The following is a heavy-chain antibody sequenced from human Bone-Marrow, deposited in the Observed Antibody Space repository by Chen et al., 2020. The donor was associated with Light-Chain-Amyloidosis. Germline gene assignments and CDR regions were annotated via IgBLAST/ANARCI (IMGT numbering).Heavy chain of an antibody. Sequence: QVQLQQSGPGLVKPSQTLSLTCAISGASVSSNSAAWNWIRQSPSRGLEWLGRTYYRSKWYNDYAVSVKSRITINPDTSKNQFSLQLNSVTPEDTAVYYCARVGYCSSTSCYNYYGMDVWGQGTTVTVSS. J-gene: IGHJ6*02. V-gene: IGHV6-1*01. CDR2: TYYRSKWYN. CDR3: ARVGYCSSTSCYNYYGMDV. D-gene: IGHD2-2*02. CDR1: GASVSSNSAA.